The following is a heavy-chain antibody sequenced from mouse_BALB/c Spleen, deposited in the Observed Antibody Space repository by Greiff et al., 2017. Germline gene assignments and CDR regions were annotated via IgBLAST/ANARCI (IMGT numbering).Heavy chain of an antibody. CDR3: ARDRGRYDAMDY. CDR2: ISSGGSYT. V-gene: IGHV5-9-4*01. J-gene: IGHJ4*01. Sequence: EVKLMESGGGLVKPGGSLKLSCAASGFTFSSYAMSWVRQSPEKRLEWVAEISSGGSYTYYPDTVTGRFTISRDNAKNTLYLEMSSLRSEDTAMYYCARDRGRYDAMDYWGQGTSVTVSS. D-gene: IGHD1-1*01. CDR1: GFTFSSYA.